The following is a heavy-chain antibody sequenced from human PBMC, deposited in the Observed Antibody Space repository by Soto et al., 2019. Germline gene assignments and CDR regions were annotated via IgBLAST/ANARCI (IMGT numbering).Heavy chain of an antibody. Sequence: SETLSLTCTVSGGSISSSSYYWGWIRQPPGKGLEWIGSIYYSGSTYYNPSLKSRVTISVDTSKNQFSLKLSSVTATDTAVYYCARHTPAISISDHWGQGTLVTVSS. V-gene: IGHV4-39*01. J-gene: IGHJ4*02. CDR1: GGSISSSSYY. CDR3: ARHTPAISISDH. CDR2: IYYSGST. D-gene: IGHD2-15*01.